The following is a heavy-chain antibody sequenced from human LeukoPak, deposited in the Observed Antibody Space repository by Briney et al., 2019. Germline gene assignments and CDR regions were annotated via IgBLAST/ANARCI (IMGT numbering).Heavy chain of an antibody. CDR3: ASSYYYDSSGPDAFDI. CDR2: IYNSGST. CDR1: GGSINSYY. Sequence: PSETLSLTCTVSGGSINSYYWSWIRQPPGKGLEWIGYIYNSGSTNYNPSLRSRATISVDTSKNQFSLKLSSVTAADTAVYYCASSYYYDSSGPDAFDIWGQGTMVTVSS. V-gene: IGHV4-59*01. D-gene: IGHD3-22*01. J-gene: IGHJ3*02.